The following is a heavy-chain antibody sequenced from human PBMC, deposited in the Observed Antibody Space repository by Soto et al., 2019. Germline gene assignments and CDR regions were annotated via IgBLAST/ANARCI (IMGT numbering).Heavy chain of an antibody. CDR3: AKGIIAAVLTVWDY. Sequence: SLRLSCAASGFTFDDYAMHWVRQAPGKGLEWVSGISWNSGSIGYADSVKGRFTISRDNAKNSLYLQMNSLRAEDTALYYCAKGIIAAVLTVWDYWGQGTLVTVSS. V-gene: IGHV3-9*01. CDR2: ISWNSGSI. CDR1: GFTFDDYA. J-gene: IGHJ4*02. D-gene: IGHD6-13*01.